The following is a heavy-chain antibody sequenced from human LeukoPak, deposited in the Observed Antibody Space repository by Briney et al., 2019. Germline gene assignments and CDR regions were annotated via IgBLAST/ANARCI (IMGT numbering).Heavy chain of an antibody. CDR2: FYYSGST. D-gene: IGHD1-26*01. V-gene: IGHV4-59*01. J-gene: IGHJ4*02. CDR3: ARMYSGTSYYFYF. Sequence: PPETLSLTSTDSGGSLTSYHWIWIPQPPAKGLEWMGYFYYSGSTRYNPSLKSRVTMSVDRSKNQFSLRLISVAAADTAVYYCARMYSGTSYYFYFWGQGTMVTVSS. CDR1: GGSLTSYH.